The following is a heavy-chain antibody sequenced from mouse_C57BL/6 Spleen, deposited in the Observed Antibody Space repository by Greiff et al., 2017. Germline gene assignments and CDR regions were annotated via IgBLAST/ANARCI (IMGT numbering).Heavy chain of an antibody. CDR1: GYAFTNYL. CDR2: INPGSGGT. Sequence: QVQLKESGAELVRPGTSVKVSCKASGYAFTNYLIEWVKQRPGQGLEWIGVINPGSGGTNYNEKFKGKATLTADKSSSTAYMQLSSLTSEDSAVYFCARLGGLLLYFDYWGQGTTLTVSS. D-gene: IGHD2-3*01. J-gene: IGHJ2*01. CDR3: ARLGGLLLYFDY. V-gene: IGHV1-54*01.